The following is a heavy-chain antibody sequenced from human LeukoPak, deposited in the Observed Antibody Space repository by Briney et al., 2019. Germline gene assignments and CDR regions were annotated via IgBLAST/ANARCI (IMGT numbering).Heavy chain of an antibody. J-gene: IGHJ4*02. D-gene: IGHD6-19*01. CDR1: GYTFTGYY. CDR2: IISNNGGT. CDR3: ARGYSSPVPNFDY. V-gene: IGHV1-2*02. Sequence: ASVKVSCKASGYTFTGYYMHWVRQAPGQGLEWVGWIISNNGGTSYAQKFQGRVTMTRDTSITTAYMELPSLTSDDTAVYYCARGYSSPVPNFDYWGQGTLVTVSS.